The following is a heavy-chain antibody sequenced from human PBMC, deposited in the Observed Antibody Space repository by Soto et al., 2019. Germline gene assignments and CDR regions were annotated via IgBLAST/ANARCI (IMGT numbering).Heavy chain of an antibody. V-gene: IGHV1-8*01. CDR2: MNPNSGDT. J-gene: IGHJ4*02. CDR1: GYTFTSYE. D-gene: IGHD6-19*01. Sequence: QVQLVQSGAEVKKPGASVKVSCKASGYTFTSYEINWVRQATGQGLEWMGWMNPNSGDTGYAQKFQVRVTMTRNTSINTAYMELTSLKSEDTAVYYCARGQSGYSSGWSPNDYWGQGTLVTVSS. CDR3: ARGQSGYSSGWSPNDY.